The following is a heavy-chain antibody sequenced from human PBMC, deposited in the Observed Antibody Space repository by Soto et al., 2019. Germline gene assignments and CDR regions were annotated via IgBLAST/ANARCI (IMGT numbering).Heavy chain of an antibody. Sequence: EVQLVESGGGLVQPGRSLRLSCAASGFTFDDYAMHWVRQAPGKGLEWVSSISWNSGGIGYADSVKGRFTISRDNAKKSLYLQMNSLRGEDTALYYWAKAQRAWIQVGMDVWGQGTTVTVSS. CDR1: GFTFDDYA. CDR2: ISWNSGGI. D-gene: IGHD5-18*01. J-gene: IGHJ6*02. CDR3: AKAQRAWIQVGMDV. V-gene: IGHV3-9*01.